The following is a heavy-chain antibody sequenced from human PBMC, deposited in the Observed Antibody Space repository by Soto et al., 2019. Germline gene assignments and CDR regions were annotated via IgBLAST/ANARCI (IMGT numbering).Heavy chain of an antibody. V-gene: IGHV6-1*01. CDR3: EREFPYYVSSDSYLDY. CDR2: TYYRSRWYN. D-gene: IGHD3-16*01. CDR1: GDSVSGNSAA. Sequence: PSDTLSLTCANSGDSVSGNSAAWNWIRQSPSRGLEWLGRTYYRSRWYNDYAVSVKSRITVTPDTSKNQFSLHLNSVTPEDTAVYYCEREFPYYVSSDSYLDYWGQGALVTVAS. J-gene: IGHJ4*02.